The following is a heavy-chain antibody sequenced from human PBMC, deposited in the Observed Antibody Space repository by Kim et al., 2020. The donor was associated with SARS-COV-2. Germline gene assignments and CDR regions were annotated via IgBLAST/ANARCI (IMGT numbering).Heavy chain of an antibody. J-gene: IGHJ1*01. CDR1: GGSISSSSYY. Sequence: SETLSLTCTVSGGSISSSSYYWGWIRQPPGKGLEWIGSIYYSGSTYYNPSLKSRVTISVDTSKNQFSLKLSSVTAADTAVYYCARHARRWLQLFHEYFQHWGQGTLVTVSS. CDR3: ARHARRWLQLFHEYFQH. CDR2: IYYSGST. V-gene: IGHV4-39*01. D-gene: IGHD5-12*01.